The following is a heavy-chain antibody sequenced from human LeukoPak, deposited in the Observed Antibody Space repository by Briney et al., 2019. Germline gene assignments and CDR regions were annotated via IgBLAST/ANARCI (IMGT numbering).Heavy chain of an antibody. V-gene: IGHV4-34*01. CDR1: GGSFSGYY. CDR2: INHSGST. CDR3: ARAHYYGSGSYDY. D-gene: IGHD3-10*01. J-gene: IGHJ4*02. Sequence: SETLSLTCAVYGGSFSGYYWSWIRQPPGKGLEWIGEINHSGSTNYNPSLKSRVTISVDTSKNQFSLKLSSVTAADTAVYYCARAHYYGSGSYDYWGQGTLVTVSS.